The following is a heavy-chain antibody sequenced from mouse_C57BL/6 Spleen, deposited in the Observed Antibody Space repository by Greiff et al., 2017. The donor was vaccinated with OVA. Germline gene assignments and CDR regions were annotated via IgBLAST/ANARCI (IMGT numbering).Heavy chain of an antibody. CDR1: GYTFTDYA. V-gene: IGHV1-67*01. Sequence: VQVVESGPELVRPGVSVKISCKGSGYTFTDYAMHWVKQSHAKSLEWIGVISTYYGDASYNQKFKDKATMTVDKSSSTAYMELARLTSEDSAVYYCAKGDGYYPSWFAYWGQGTLVTVSA. CDR2: ISTYYGDA. J-gene: IGHJ3*01. CDR3: AKGDGYYPSWFAY. D-gene: IGHD2-3*01.